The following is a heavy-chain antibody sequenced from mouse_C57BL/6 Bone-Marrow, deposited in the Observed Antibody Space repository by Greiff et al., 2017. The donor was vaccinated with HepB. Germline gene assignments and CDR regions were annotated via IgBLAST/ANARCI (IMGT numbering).Heavy chain of an antibody. D-gene: IGHD1-1*01. CDR3: AHTVVATGYFDV. Sequence: VQLQQSGAELARPGASVKMSCKASGYTFTSYTMHWVKQRPGQGLEWIGYINPSSGYTKYNQKFKDKATLTADKSSSTAYMQLRSLTSEDSAVYYCAHTVVATGYFDVWGTGTTVTVSS. V-gene: IGHV1-4*01. CDR2: INPSSGYT. CDR1: GYTFTSYT. J-gene: IGHJ1*03.